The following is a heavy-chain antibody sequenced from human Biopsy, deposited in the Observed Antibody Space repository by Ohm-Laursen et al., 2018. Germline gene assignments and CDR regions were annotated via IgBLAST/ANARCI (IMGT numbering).Heavy chain of an antibody. CDR3: ASVVLGPTNDAFDL. J-gene: IGHJ3*01. CDR1: GGDINNYY. Sequence: SDTLSLTCSVSGGDINNYYWSWIRQPAGKGLEWIGRIYPGGSTNYNPSLKSRVTMSVDTSKKQFSLGLRSVTAADTAMYYCASVVLGPTNDAFDLWGQGTMAVVSS. V-gene: IGHV4-4*07. CDR2: IYPGGST. D-gene: IGHD3-22*01.